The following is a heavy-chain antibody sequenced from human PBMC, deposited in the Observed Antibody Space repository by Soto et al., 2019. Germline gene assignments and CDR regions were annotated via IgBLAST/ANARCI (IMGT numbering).Heavy chain of an antibody. CDR2: ISYDGTNK. J-gene: IGHJ4*02. CDR1: GFTFRNFG. CDR3: AKAVPPFVVVTASDY. Sequence: GGSLRLSCAASGFTFRNFGMHWVRQAPGKGLEWVAVISYDGTNKYYADSVKGRFTISRDNSKNTLYLQINSLRAEDTAVYYCAKAVPPFVVVTASDYWGQGTLVTVSS. D-gene: IGHD2-21*02. V-gene: IGHV3-30*18.